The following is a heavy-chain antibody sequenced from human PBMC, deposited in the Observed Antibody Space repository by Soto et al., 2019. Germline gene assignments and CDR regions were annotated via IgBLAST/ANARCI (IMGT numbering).Heavy chain of an antibody. CDR2: ISYDGTNK. J-gene: IGHJ4*02. CDR1: GFTFRNFG. CDR3: AKAVPPFVVVTASDY. Sequence: GGSLRLSCAASGFTFRNFGMHWVRQAPGKGLEWVAVISYDGTNKYYADSVKGRFTISRDNSKNTLYLQINSLRAEDTAVYYCAKAVPPFVVVTASDYWGQGTLVTVSS. D-gene: IGHD2-21*02. V-gene: IGHV3-30*18.